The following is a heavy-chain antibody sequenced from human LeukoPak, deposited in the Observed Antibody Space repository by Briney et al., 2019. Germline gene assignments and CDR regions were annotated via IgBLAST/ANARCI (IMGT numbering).Heavy chain of an antibody. CDR3: ARDVEECTNGVCYAWWFDP. D-gene: IGHD2-8*01. CDR2: IYYSGST. CDR1: GGSISSYY. Sequence: SETLSLTCTVSGGSISSYYWSGIRQPPGKGLEWIGYIYYSGSTNYNPSLKSRVTISVDTSKNQFSLKLSSVTAADTAVYYCARDVEECTNGVCYAWWFDPWGQGTLVTVSS. V-gene: IGHV4-59*01. J-gene: IGHJ5*02.